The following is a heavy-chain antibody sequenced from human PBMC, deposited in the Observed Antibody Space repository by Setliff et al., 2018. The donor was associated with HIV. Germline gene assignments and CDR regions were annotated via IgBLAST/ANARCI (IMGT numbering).Heavy chain of an antibody. CDR3: SAFEM. CDR1: GFTFSNFA. Sequence: PGGSLRLSCVASGFTFSNFAMHWVRQAPGKGLEWVAVISYDGGRKDYAESVNGRFTISRDDSKSTLHLQMNSLRVEDTAVYYCSAFEMWGQGTMVTVSS. V-gene: IGHV3-30*04. CDR2: ISYDGGRK. J-gene: IGHJ3*02.